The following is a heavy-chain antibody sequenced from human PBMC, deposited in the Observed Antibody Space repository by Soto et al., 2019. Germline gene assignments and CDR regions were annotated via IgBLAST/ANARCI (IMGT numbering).Heavy chain of an antibody. CDR2: MNAGDSDS. D-gene: IGHD1-26*01. CDR3: AGLDGGGTYPSYFDY. J-gene: IGHJ4*01. CDR1: GYKFTTYW. V-gene: IGHV5-51*01. Sequence: GESLKISCQGSGYKFTTYWIGWVRQTPGKGLEWMGIMNAGDSDSRYSPSFQSQVTFSADKSISTAYLQWSSVKASDSAMYYCAGLDGGGTYPSYFDYWGQGSLVTVSS.